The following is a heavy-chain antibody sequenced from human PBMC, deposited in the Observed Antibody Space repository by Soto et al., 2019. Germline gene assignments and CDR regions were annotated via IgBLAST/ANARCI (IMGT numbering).Heavy chain of an antibody. V-gene: IGHV5-10-1*01. D-gene: IGHD2-2*01. J-gene: IGHJ4*02. CDR3: ARRYCSRADCYSDS. CDR1: GYTFFSFW. Sequence: PGESLKISCHGSGYTFFSFWIVWVRQVPEKGLEWVGRIDPGDSSATYSPTFQGHVTISADRSTRSAYLQWRSLKASDTAIYFCARRYCSRADCYSDSWGQGSLVTVS. CDR2: IDPGDSSA.